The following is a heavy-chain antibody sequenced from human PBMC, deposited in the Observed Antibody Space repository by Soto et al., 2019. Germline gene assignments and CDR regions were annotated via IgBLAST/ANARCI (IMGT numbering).Heavy chain of an antibody. J-gene: IGHJ4*02. CDR2: IIPIFGTA. D-gene: IGHD5-12*01. Sequence: QVQLVQSGAEVKKPGSSVKVSCKASGGTFSSYAISWVRQAPGQGLEWMGGIIPIFGTANYAQKFQGRVTITADESMSTAYMELSSLRSEDTAVYYCARDPMANNFASSFDYWGQGTLVTVSS. CDR3: ARDPMANNFASSFDY. CDR1: GGTFSSYA. V-gene: IGHV1-69*01.